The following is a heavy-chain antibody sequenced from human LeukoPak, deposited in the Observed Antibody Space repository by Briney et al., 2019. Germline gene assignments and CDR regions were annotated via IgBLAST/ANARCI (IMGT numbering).Heavy chain of an antibody. Sequence: GGSLRLSCAASGFTFSSYGMHWVRQAPGKGLEWVAVISNDGSNEYYADSVKGRFTISRDNSKNTLYLQMNSLRAEDTAMYHCAKGSGGSYYGYFQHWGQGTLVTVSS. CDR3: AKGSGGSYYGYFQH. CDR2: ISNDGSNE. V-gene: IGHV3-30*18. D-gene: IGHD1-26*01. J-gene: IGHJ1*01. CDR1: GFTFSSYG.